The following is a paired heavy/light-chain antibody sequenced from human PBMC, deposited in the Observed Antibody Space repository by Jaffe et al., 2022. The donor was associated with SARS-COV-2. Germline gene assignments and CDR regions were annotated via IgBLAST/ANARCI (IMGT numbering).Light chain of an antibody. Sequence: DIVMTQSPLSLPVTPGEPASISCRSSQSLLHSNGYNYLDWYLQKPGQSPQLLIYLGSNRASGVPDRFSGSGSGTDFTLKISRVEAEDVGVYYCMQALQTPPWTFGQGTKVEIK. CDR3: MQALQTPPWT. V-gene: IGKV2-28*01. CDR1: QSLLHSNGYNY. J-gene: IGKJ1*01. CDR2: LGS.
Heavy chain of an antibody. J-gene: IGHJ6*02. D-gene: IGHD2-2*01. V-gene: IGHV1-18*01. CDR3: ARGPDIVVVPAALKVNYYYGMDV. CDR2: ISAYNGNT. Sequence: QVQLVQSGAEVKKPGASVKVSCKASGYTFTSYGISWVRQAPGQGLEWMGWISAYNGNTNYAQKLQGRVTMTTDTSTSTAYMELRSLRSDDTAVYYCARGPDIVVVPAALKVNYYYGMDVWGQGTTVTVSS. CDR1: GYTFTSYG.